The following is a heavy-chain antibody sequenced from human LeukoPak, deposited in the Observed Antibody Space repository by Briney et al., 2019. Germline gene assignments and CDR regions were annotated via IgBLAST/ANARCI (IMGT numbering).Heavy chain of an antibody. CDR3: AREGDYYDSSGYYYRDY. D-gene: IGHD3-22*01. J-gene: IGHJ4*02. V-gene: IGHV1-18*01. Sequence: GASVKVSCKASGYTFTSYGISWVRQAPGQGLEWMGWISAYNGNTNYALKLQGRVTMTTDTSTSTAYMELRSLRSDDTAVYYCAREGDYYDSSGYYYRDYWGQGTLVTVSS. CDR1: GYTFTSYG. CDR2: ISAYNGNT.